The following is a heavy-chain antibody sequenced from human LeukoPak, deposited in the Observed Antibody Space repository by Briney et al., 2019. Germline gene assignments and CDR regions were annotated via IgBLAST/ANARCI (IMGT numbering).Heavy chain of an antibody. CDR1: GYTFTSYG. J-gene: IGHJ4*02. D-gene: IGHD2-2*01. V-gene: IGHV1-18*01. CDR2: ISAYNGNT. Sequence: ASVKVSCKASGYTFTSYGISWVRQAPGQGLEWMGWISAYNGNTNYAQKLQGRVTMTTDTSTSTAYMELRSLRSDDTAVYYCATVRGWDIVVVPAAMDAPYSDYWGQGTLVTVSS. CDR3: ATVRGWDIVVVPAAMDAPYSDY.